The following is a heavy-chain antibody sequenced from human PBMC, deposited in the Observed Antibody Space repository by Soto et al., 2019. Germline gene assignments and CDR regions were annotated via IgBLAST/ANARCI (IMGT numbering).Heavy chain of an antibody. CDR1: GGTFSSYA. D-gene: IGHD2-15*01. CDR3: AREMGGVVAATPHYYYYGMDV. Sequence: QVQLVQSGAEVKKPGSSVKVSCKASGGTFSSYAISWVRQAPGQGLEWMGGIIPIFGTANYAQQFQGRVTITADESTSTAYMELSSLRSEDTAVYYCAREMGGVVAATPHYYYYGMDVWCHGTTVTVSS. V-gene: IGHV1-69*01. J-gene: IGHJ6*02. CDR2: IIPIFGTA.